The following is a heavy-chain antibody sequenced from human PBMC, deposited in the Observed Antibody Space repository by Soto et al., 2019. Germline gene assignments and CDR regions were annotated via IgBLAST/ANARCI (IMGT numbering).Heavy chain of an antibody. CDR2: INHSGST. D-gene: IGHD6-13*01. CDR3: ASVAAAGTLDY. Sequence: VQLQQWGAGLLKPSETLSLTCAVYGGSFSGYYWSWIRQPPGKGLEWIGEINHSGSTNYNPSLKSRVTISVDTSKNQFSLKLSSVTAADTAVYYCASVAAAGTLDYWGQGTLVTVSS. CDR1: GGSFSGYY. V-gene: IGHV4-34*01. J-gene: IGHJ4*02.